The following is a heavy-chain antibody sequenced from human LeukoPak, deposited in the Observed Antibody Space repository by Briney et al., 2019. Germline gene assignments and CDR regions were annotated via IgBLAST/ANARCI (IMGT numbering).Heavy chain of an antibody. J-gene: IGHJ5*02. CDR2: ISPSGRST. CDR1: GDSFTGYW. Sequence: ASVKVSCKAFGDSFTGYWMQWVRPAPAEGPEWMGVISPSGRSTIYAQKFKGRVTLTRDMSTSTDYLELSSLRSEDTAVYYCARDNSVRDEAWWFNPWGQGTLVTVSS. CDR3: ARDNSVRDEAWWFNP. V-gene: IGHV1-46*01. D-gene: IGHD5-24*01.